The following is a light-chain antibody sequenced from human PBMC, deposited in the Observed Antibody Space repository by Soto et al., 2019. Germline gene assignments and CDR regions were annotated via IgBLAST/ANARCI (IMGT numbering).Light chain of an antibody. Sequence: EVVLTQSPATLSLSPGERATLSCRASQTLANYLAWYQQRPGQAPRLLIYDASNRATGIPARFSGSGSGTDFTLTISSLEPEDSPVYYCQQRSDSYTFGQGTTLEIK. CDR1: QTLANY. CDR2: DAS. V-gene: IGKV3-11*01. CDR3: QQRSDSYT. J-gene: IGKJ2*01.